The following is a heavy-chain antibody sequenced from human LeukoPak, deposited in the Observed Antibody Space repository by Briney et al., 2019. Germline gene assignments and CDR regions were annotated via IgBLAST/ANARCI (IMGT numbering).Heavy chain of an antibody. J-gene: IGHJ4*02. V-gene: IGHV4-59*01. CDR1: GGSISSYY. CDR3: ARDLSGNSGYDGVNFDY. Sequence: SETLSLTCTVSGGSISSYYWSWIRQPPGKGLEWIGYIYYSGSTNYNPSLKSRVTISVDTSKNQFSLKLSSVTAADTAVYYCARDLSGNSGYDGVNFDYWGQGTLVTVSS. CDR2: IYYSGST. D-gene: IGHD5-12*01.